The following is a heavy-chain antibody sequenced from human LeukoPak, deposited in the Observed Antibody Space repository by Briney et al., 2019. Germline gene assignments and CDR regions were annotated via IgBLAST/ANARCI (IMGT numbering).Heavy chain of an antibody. CDR2: VLPMFGTP. CDR3: ARDSAQYESSGFDAFDI. J-gene: IGHJ3*02. V-gene: IGHV1-69*13. D-gene: IGHD3-22*01. CDR1: GDTSSTYI. Sequence: SVKVSCTASGDTSSTYIISWVRQAPGQGFEWMGGVLPMFGTPSYAQKFQDRVTITADESTSTAYMELSSLTSDDTAVYYCARDSAQYESSGFDAFDIWGQGTTVTVSS.